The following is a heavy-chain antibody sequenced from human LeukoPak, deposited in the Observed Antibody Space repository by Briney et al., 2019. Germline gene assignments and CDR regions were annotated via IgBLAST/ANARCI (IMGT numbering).Heavy chain of an antibody. J-gene: IGHJ4*02. D-gene: IGHD2-2*01. V-gene: IGHV4-38-2*02. Sequence: PSETLSLTCTVSGYSISSGYYWGWIRQPPGKGLEWIGSIHHSGSTYYNPALNSRVTISVATAKKQSSLNPRSVTAADTAVYYCARVQSYAYGFDYWGQGTLVTVSS. CDR2: IHHSGST. CDR3: ARVQSYAYGFDY. CDR1: GYSISSGYY.